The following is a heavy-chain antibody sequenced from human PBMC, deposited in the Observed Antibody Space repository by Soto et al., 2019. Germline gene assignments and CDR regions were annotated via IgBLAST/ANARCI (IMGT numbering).Heavy chain of an antibody. J-gene: IGHJ5*02. Sequence: PGGSLRLSCAASGFTFASHAINWVRQAPGKGLEWVSTITDSSGRTYYADSVKGRCTISRYNSNNTLSLQMNHLRAEDTAIYYCAKDLGRSSQTGFDPWGPGSLVTVPS. CDR1: GFTFASHA. V-gene: IGHV3-23*01. CDR2: ITDSSGRT. CDR3: AKDLGRSSQTGFDP. D-gene: IGHD6-6*01.